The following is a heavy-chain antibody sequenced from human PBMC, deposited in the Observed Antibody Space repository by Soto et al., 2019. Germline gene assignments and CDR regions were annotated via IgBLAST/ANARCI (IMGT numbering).Heavy chain of an antibody. CDR2: IYTSGST. CDR1: GGSISIYY. D-gene: IGHD3-10*01. CDR3: ARDRYYGSGSSGVDY. V-gene: IGHV4-4*07. Sequence: PSETLSLTCTVSGGSISIYYWSWMRDPAGKGLEWIGRIYTSGSTNYNPSLKSRVTMSVDTSKNQFSLKLSSVTAADTAVYYCARDRYYGSGSSGVDYWGQGTLVTVSS. J-gene: IGHJ4*02.